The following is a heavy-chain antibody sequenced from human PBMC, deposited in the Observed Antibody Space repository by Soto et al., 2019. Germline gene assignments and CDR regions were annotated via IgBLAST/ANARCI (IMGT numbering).Heavy chain of an antibody. Sequence: GGSLRLSCAASGFTFSNAWMSWVRQAPGKGLEWVGRIKSKTDGGTTDYAAPVKGRFTISRDDSKNTLYLQMNSLKTEDTAVYCCTTDRGGYSYGPWYWGQGTLVTVSS. CDR2: IKSKTDGGTT. V-gene: IGHV3-15*01. D-gene: IGHD5-18*01. CDR3: TTDRGGYSYGPWY. CDR1: GFTFSNAW. J-gene: IGHJ4*02.